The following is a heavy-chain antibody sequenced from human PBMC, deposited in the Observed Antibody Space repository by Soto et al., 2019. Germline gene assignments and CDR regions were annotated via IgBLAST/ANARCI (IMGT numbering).Heavy chain of an antibody. Sequence: EVQLVESGGGLVQPGGSLRLSCAVSGFTFSSYSMNWVRQAPGKGLEWVSYISSSSTIYYADSVKGRFTISRDDAKNSLYLQMNSLRDGDTAVYYCARGGSINGFDPWGQGTLVTISS. CDR3: ARGGSINGFDP. V-gene: IGHV3-48*02. D-gene: IGHD1-26*01. CDR2: ISSSSTI. CDR1: GFTFSSYS. J-gene: IGHJ5*02.